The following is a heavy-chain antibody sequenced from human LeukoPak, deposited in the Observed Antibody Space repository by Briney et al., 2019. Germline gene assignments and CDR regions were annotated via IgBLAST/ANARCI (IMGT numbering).Heavy chain of an antibody. CDR2: ISAYNGDT. V-gene: IGHV1-18*01. J-gene: IGHJ3*02. Sequence: GASVKVPCKASGYTFSSYSITWVRQAPGQGLEWMGWISAYNGDTNYAQKFQGRVTMTTDTSTSTAYMELRSLRSDDTAVYYCARPLTYYYDSRGRQAFDIWGRGTMVTVSS. CDR3: ARPLTYYYDSRGRQAFDI. CDR1: GYTFSSYS. D-gene: IGHD3-22*01.